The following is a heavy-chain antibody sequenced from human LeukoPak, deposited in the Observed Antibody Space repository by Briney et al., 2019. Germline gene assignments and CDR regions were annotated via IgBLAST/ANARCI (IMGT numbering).Heavy chain of an antibody. CDR3: ARAAYYDSSGVDY. CDR2: IKTDGSQK. CDR1: GFTFSSYW. V-gene: IGHV3-7*04. D-gene: IGHD3-22*01. J-gene: IGHJ4*02. Sequence: GGSLRLSCAASGFTFSSYWMTWVRQTPGKGLEWVANIKTDGSQKYYVDSVKGRFNISRDNSKNTLYLQMNSLRADDTAVYYCARAAYYDSSGVDYWGQGTLVTVSS.